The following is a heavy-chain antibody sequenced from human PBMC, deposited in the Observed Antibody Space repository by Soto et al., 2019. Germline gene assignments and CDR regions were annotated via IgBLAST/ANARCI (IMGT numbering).Heavy chain of an antibody. V-gene: IGHV1-69*13. CDR3: ARDERFLEWYGMDV. Sequence: SVKVSCKASGGTFSSYAISWVRQAPGQGLEWMGGIIPILGTANYAQKFQGRVTITADESTSTAYMELSSLRSEDTAVYYCARDERFLEWYGMDVWGQGTTVTVSS. CDR1: GGTFSSYA. J-gene: IGHJ6*02. D-gene: IGHD3-3*01. CDR2: IIPILGTA.